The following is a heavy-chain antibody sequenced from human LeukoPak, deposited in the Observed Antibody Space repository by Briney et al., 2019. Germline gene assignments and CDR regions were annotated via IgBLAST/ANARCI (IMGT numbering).Heavy chain of an antibody. Sequence: ASVKVSCKASGYTFNDYYMHWVRQAPGQGLEWVSGISPNSAYTHYAQKIQGRVTMTRDTSISTVYMELSRLTSDDTAVYYCAREKADKSVYYGKSFDYWGQGTLVTVSS. CDR2: ISPNSAYT. D-gene: IGHD3-22*01. CDR1: GYTFNDYY. CDR3: AREKADKSVYYGKSFDY. J-gene: IGHJ4*02. V-gene: IGHV1-2*02.